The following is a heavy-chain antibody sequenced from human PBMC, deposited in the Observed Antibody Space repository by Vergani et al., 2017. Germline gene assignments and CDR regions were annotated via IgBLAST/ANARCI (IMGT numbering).Heavy chain of an antibody. Sequence: EVQLVESGGGLVQPGGSLRLSCAASGFTFSSYSMNWVRQAPGKGLEWVSYISSSSSTIYYADSVKGRFTISRDNAKNSLYRHMNSLRAEDTAVYYCARVRSVYYYYGMDVWGQGTTVTVSS. V-gene: IGHV3-48*04. J-gene: IGHJ6*02. CDR3: ARVRSVYYYYGMDV. CDR1: GFTFSSYS. CDR2: ISSSSSTI.